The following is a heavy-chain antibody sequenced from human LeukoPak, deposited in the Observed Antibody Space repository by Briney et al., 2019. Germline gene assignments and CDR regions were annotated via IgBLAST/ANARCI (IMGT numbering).Heavy chain of an antibody. CDR2: FYTSGHT. CDR3: ARGVHGYSYGYVPWELYSYMDV. Sequence: SETLSLTCTVSGGSISSYYWSWVRQPAGKGLEWMGHFYTSGHTSYNPSLKSRVTISVDTSKNQFSLKMNSVTAADTAVYYCARGVHGYSYGYVPWELYSYMDVWGKGTTVSISS. J-gene: IGHJ6*03. CDR1: GGSISSYY. D-gene: IGHD5-18*01. V-gene: IGHV4-4*07.